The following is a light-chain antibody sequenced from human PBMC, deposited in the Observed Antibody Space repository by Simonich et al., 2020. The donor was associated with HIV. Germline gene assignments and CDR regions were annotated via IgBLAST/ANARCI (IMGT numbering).Light chain of an antibody. CDR2: GAS. Sequence: EIVLTQSPGTLSLSPGERATLSCRASQSVSSNLAWYQQKPGQAPRLLIYGASTRATGIPATFSGSGSGTDFTLTISSLEPEDFAVYYCQQRSNWPPEVTFGQGTRLEIK. CDR1: QSVSSN. V-gene: IGKV3-11*01. J-gene: IGKJ5*01. CDR3: QQRSNWPPEVT.